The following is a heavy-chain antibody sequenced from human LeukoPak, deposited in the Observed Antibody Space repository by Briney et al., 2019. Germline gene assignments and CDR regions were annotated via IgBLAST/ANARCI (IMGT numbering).Heavy chain of an antibody. Sequence: GGSLRLSCAASGFTFSSYWMSWVRQAPGKGLEWVANIKQDGSEKYYVDSVKGRFTISRDNAKNSLYLQMNSLRAEDTAVYYCARDPNNYYYYYYGMDVWGQGTTVTVSS. V-gene: IGHV3-7*01. CDR2: IKQDGSEK. J-gene: IGHJ6*02. D-gene: IGHD1-1*01. CDR3: ARDPNNYYYYYYGMDV. CDR1: GFTFSSYW.